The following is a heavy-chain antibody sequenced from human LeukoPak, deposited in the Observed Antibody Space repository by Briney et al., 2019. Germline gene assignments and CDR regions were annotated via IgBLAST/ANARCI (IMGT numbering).Heavy chain of an antibody. CDR3: ARDRYCSGGSCYCDY. D-gene: IGHD2-15*01. Sequence: GGSLRLSCAASGFTFSSYSMNWVRQAPGKGLECVSYISSSSSTIYYADSVKGRFTISRDNAKDSLYLQMNSLRAEDTAVYYCARDRYCSGGSCYCDYWGQGTLVTVSS. V-gene: IGHV3-48*01. J-gene: IGHJ4*02. CDR1: GFTFSSYS. CDR2: ISSSSSTI.